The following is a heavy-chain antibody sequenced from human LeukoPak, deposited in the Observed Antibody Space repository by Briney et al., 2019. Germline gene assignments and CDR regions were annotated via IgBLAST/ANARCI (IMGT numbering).Heavy chain of an antibody. CDR3: ATYKNQLRTVYFDY. V-gene: IGHV3-7*02. J-gene: IGHJ4*02. CDR1: GFTFSSYW. D-gene: IGHD1-1*01. Sequence: QPGGSLIISCAASGFTFSSYWMSWVRQAPGKGLEWVANIKQDGSDKNYVDSVKARLTISKDNAKNLLYLEMNGLRAEDTAVYYCATYKNQLRTVYFDYWGQGTLVTVSS. CDR2: IKQDGSDK.